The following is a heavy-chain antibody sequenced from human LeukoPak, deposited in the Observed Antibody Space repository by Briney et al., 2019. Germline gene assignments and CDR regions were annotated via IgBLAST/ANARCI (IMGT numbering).Heavy chain of an antibody. D-gene: IGHD2-15*01. J-gene: IGHJ6*03. Sequence: ASVKVSCKASGGTFSSYAISWVRQAPGQGLEWMGGIIAIFGTANYAQKFQGRVTITADESTSTAYMELSSLRSEDTAVYYCARKGHGYCSGGNCYYYYSYYMDVWGKGTTVTVSS. CDR3: ARKGHGYCSGGNCYYYYSYYMDV. CDR1: GGTFSSYA. CDR2: IIAIFGTA. V-gene: IGHV1-69*01.